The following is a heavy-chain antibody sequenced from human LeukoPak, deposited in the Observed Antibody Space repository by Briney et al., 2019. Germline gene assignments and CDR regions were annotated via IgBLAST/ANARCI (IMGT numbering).Heavy chain of an antibody. CDR1: GFTLSSFE. CDR3: ARELEFDY. J-gene: IGHJ4*02. V-gene: IGHV3-48*03. D-gene: IGHD1-1*01. Sequence: GGSLRLSCAASGFTLSSFEMNWVRQAPGKGLEWVSYIGSSGSVIKYADSVKGRFTISRDNTKNSLYLQMDSLRGEDTAVYYCARELEFDYWGQGTLVTVSS. CDR2: IGSSGSVI.